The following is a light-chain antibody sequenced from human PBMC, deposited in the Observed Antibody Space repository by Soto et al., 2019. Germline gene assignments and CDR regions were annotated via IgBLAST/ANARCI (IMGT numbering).Light chain of an antibody. J-gene: IGKJ2*01. CDR2: GAS. V-gene: IGKV3-20*01. CDR3: QQYASSPTST. CDR1: QSVSSSY. Sequence: EIVLTQSPGTLSLSPGERATLSCRASQSVSSSYLAWYQQKPGQAPRLLIYGASSSATGIPDRFSGSGSGTDFTLTISRREPEDFAVYYCQQYASSPTSTFGQGTKLQIK.